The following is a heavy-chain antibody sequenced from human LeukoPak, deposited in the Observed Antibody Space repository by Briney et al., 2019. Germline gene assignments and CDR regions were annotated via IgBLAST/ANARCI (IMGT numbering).Heavy chain of an antibody. CDR3: ARDPDSGWYFD. V-gene: IGHV3-30*03. J-gene: IGHJ4*02. Sequence: GGSLRLSCAASGFTVSSNYMSWVRQAPGKGLEWVAVISYDGSNKYYADSVKGRFTISRDNSKNTLYLQMNSLRAEDTAVYYCARDPDSGWYFDWGQGTLVTVSS. D-gene: IGHD6-19*01. CDR1: GFTVSSNY. CDR2: ISYDGSNK.